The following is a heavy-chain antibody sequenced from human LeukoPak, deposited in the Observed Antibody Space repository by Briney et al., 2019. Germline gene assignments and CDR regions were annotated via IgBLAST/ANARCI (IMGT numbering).Heavy chain of an antibody. CDR3: ARVRIYCSGGSCHSQGVDY. CDR2: IYYSGRT. CDR1: GGSISNYY. D-gene: IGHD2-15*01. Sequence: PSETLSLTCTVSGGSISNYYWSWIRQPSGKGLEWIGYIYYSGRTNYNPSLKSRVTISVDTSKNQFSLKLSSVTAADTAVYYCARVRIYCSGGSCHSQGVDYWGQGTLVTVSS. J-gene: IGHJ4*02. V-gene: IGHV4-59*01.